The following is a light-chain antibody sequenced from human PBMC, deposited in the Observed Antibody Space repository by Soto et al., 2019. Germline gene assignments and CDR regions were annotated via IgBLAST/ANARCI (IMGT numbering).Light chain of an antibody. J-gene: IGKJ4*01. CDR3: HQYYKWPLT. CDR1: QSAISN. V-gene: IGKV3-15*01. CDR2: DAS. Sequence: EVVVTQYKATVSVSPGERVTLSCRASQSAISNLAWYQQKPGQTPRLLIYDASTRATGIPARFSGSGSGTGFTLTISSLLSEDFAVYYCHQYYKWPLTFGGGTNVDIK.